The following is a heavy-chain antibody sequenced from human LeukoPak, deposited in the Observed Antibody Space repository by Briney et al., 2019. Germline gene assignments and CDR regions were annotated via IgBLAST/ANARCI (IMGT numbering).Heavy chain of an antibody. Sequence: GGSLRLSCATSGFIFSSYSMNWVRQAPGRGLEWVANIKLDGTQKNYIQSVRGRFTISRDNARNFLYLQLSSLRAEDTAVYYCTRDFWTDYWGQGTLVTVSS. CDR3: TRDFWTDY. D-gene: IGHD3/OR15-3a*01. CDR2: IKLDGTQK. J-gene: IGHJ4*02. CDR1: GFIFSSYS. V-gene: IGHV3-7*01.